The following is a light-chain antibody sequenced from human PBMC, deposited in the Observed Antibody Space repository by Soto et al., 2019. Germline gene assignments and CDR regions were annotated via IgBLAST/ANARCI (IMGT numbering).Light chain of an antibody. CDR3: QQSNNYFT. CDR1: QGLNTN. Sequence: IQLTQSPSSLSASVGDRVTITCRASQGLNTNLAWYQQKPGKAPNLLIYGASTLQKGVPSRFSGNGSGTVFTLPISSLQPDDLATYYCQQSNNYFTFGHGTKVDIK. V-gene: IGKV1-9*01. J-gene: IGKJ3*01. CDR2: GAS.